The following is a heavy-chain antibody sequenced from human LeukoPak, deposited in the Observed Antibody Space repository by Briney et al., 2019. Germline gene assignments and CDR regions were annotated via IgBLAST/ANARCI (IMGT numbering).Heavy chain of an antibody. V-gene: IGHV4-39*07. CDR1: GGSISSSSYC. J-gene: IGHJ4*02. CDR2: LYYSGST. D-gene: IGHD1-26*01. Sequence: PSETLSLTCTVSGGSISSSSYCWGWIRQPPGKGLEWIGSLYYSGSTDYNPSLKSRVIISVDTSKNQFSLKLTSVTAADTAVYYCVRDSSPSVGATTRPFDYWGQGTLVTVSS. CDR3: VRDSSPSVGATTRPFDY.